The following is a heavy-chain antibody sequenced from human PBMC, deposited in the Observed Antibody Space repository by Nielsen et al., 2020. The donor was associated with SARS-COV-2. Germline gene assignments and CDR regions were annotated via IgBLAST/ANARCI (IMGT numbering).Heavy chain of an antibody. Sequence: GESLKISCSASGFTFSSYAMHWVRQAPGKGLEYVSAISSNGGSTYYADSVKGRFTISRDNSKNTLYLQMSSLRAEDTAVYYCARPHRTADYYYYYMDVWGKGTTVTVSS. D-gene: IGHD4-17*01. CDR3: ARPHRTADYYYYYMDV. CDR2: ISSNGGST. CDR1: GFTFSSYA. V-gene: IGHV3-64D*08. J-gene: IGHJ6*03.